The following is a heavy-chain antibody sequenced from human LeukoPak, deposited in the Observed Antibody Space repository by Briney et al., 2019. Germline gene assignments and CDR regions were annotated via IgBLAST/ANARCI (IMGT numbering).Heavy chain of an antibody. V-gene: IGHV3-48*03. D-gene: IGHD5-18*01. CDR3: ARAPLRDTAMVTYFDY. CDR2: ISISGTTI. J-gene: IGHJ4*02. Sequence: GGSLRLSCAASGFTFSDYEMNWVRQAPGKGLEWLSHISISGTTIHYADSVKGRFTISRDNAKNSLYLQMNSLRAEDTAVYYCARAPLRDTAMVTYFDYWGQGTLVTVSS. CDR1: GFTFSDYE.